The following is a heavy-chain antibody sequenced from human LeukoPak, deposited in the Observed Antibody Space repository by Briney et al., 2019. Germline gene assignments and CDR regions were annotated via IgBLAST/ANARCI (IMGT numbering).Heavy chain of an antibody. D-gene: IGHD3-3*01. CDR3: ARGRSGFWSGYSD. CDR1: GGSFSGYY. V-gene: IGHV4-34*01. Sequence: SETLSLTCAVCGGSFSGYYWSWIRQPPGKGLEWIGEINHSGSTNYNPSLKSRVTISVDTSKNQFSLKLSSVTAADTAVYYCARGRSGFWSGYSDWGQGTLVTVSS. J-gene: IGHJ4*02. CDR2: INHSGST.